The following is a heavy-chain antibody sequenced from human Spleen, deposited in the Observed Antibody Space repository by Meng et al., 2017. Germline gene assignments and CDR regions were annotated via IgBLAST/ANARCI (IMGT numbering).Heavy chain of an antibody. V-gene: IGHV4-34*01. D-gene: IGHD4-11*01. CDR3: ARGPTTMAHDFDY. CDR2: INHSGST. Sequence: QVQRQQWGAGLLTMSETLSLNCVVSGGSFSDYYWSWIRQPPGKGLEWIGEINHSGSTNYNPSLESRATISVDTSQNNLSLKLSSVTAADSAVYYCARGPTTMAHDFDYWGQGTLVTVSS. CDR1: GGSFSDYY. J-gene: IGHJ4*02.